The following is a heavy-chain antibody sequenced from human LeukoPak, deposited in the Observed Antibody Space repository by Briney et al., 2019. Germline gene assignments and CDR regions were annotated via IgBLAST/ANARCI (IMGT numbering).Heavy chain of an antibody. D-gene: IGHD7-27*01. Sequence: KPGESLKISCQGSGYSFSNYWIGWLRQMPGKGLEWMGIINPGDSDTRYSPSFQGQVTISADKSINTAYLQWSSLRAPDTAIYYCATQTGDKGFDYWGQGTLVTVSS. CDR2: INPGDSDT. CDR3: ATQTGDKGFDY. J-gene: IGHJ4*02. CDR1: GYSFSNYW. V-gene: IGHV5-51*01.